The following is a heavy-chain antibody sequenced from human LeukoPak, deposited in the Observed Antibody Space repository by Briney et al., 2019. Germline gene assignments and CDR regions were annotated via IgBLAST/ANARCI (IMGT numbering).Heavy chain of an antibody. Sequence: PGGSLRLSXAASGFTFSNAWMSWVRQAPGKGLEWVGRIKSKTDGGTTDYAAPVKGRFTISRDDSKNTLYLQMNSLKTEDTAVYYCTTDRIVVVPAAPYYYYMDVWGKGTTVTVSS. CDR3: TTDRIVVVPAAPYYYYMDV. CDR2: IKSKTDGGTT. CDR1: GFTFSNAW. J-gene: IGHJ6*03. V-gene: IGHV3-15*01. D-gene: IGHD2-2*01.